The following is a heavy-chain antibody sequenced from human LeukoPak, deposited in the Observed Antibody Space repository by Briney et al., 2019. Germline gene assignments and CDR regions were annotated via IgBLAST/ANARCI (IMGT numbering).Heavy chain of an antibody. J-gene: IGHJ4*02. D-gene: IGHD2-8*01. V-gene: IGHV3-7*01. CDR2: INQDGSQK. CDR3: ARLKDDVTKLDY. CDR1: GFTFSNAW. Sequence: GGSLRLSCAASGFTFSNAWMNWVRQAPGKGLEWVASINQDGSQKRYVDSVQGRFTISRDNTKNSLFLQMNSLRAEDTAVYYCARLKDDVTKLDYWGRGTLVTVSS.